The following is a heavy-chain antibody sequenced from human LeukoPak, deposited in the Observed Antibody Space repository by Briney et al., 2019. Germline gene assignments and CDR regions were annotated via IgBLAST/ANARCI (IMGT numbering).Heavy chain of an antibody. CDR1: GGSISSYY. J-gene: IGHJ2*01. CDR3: ARDRPDYGDEPPNWYFDL. V-gene: IGHV4-59*01. Sequence: SETLSLTCTVSGGSISSYYWSWIRQPPGKGLEWIGYIYYSGSTNYNPSLKSRVTISVDTSKNQFSLKLSSVTAADTAVYYCARDRPDYGDEPPNWYFDLWGRGTLVTVSS. CDR2: IYYSGST. D-gene: IGHD4-17*01.